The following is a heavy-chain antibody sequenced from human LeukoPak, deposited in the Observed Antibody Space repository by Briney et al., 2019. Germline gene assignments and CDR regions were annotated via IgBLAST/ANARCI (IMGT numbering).Heavy chain of an antibody. Sequence: SETLSLTCTVSSGSISSYYWGWIRQPPGKGLEWIGSIYYSGSTYYNPSLKSRVTISVDTSKNQFSLKLSSVTAADTAVYYCARPFNDGDYAVDYWGQGTLVTVSS. J-gene: IGHJ4*02. CDR3: ARPFNDGDYAVDY. V-gene: IGHV4-39*01. D-gene: IGHD4-17*01. CDR2: IYYSGST. CDR1: SGSISSYY.